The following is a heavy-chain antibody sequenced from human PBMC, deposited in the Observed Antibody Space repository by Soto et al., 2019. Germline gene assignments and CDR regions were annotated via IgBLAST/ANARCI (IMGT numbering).Heavy chain of an antibody. CDR2: IYYSGST. CDR3: ARDRAGWSGQYGMDV. J-gene: IGHJ6*02. Sequence: KASETLSLTCTVSGGSISSGGYYWSWIRQHPGKGLEWIGYIYYSGSTYYNPSLKSRVTISVDTSKNQFSLKLSSVTAADTAVYYCARDRAGWSGQYGMDVWGQGTTVTVSS. D-gene: IGHD3-3*01. CDR1: GGSISSGGYY. V-gene: IGHV4-31*03.